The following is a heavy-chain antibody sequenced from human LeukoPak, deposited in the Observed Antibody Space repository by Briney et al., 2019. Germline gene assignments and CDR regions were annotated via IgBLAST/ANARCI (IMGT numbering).Heavy chain of an antibody. CDR1: GFTFSSYE. CDR2: ISSSGHTI. D-gene: IGHD3-22*01. J-gene: IGHJ4*02. V-gene: IGHV3-48*03. Sequence: PGGSLRLSCVASGFTFSSYEINWVRQAPGKGLEWVSYISSSGHTIYYADSVKGRFTISRDNAKKSLYLQMNRLRVEDTAIYYCARGPPYFSDTTGYSPDVDFWGQGTLVTVSS. CDR3: ARGPPYFSDTTGYSPDVDF.